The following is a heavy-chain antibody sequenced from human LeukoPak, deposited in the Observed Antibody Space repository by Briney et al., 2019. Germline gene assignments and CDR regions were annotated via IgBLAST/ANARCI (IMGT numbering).Heavy chain of an antibody. D-gene: IGHD6-13*01. CDR3: ARVVDSSSRYYFDY. CDR2: INPDSGDT. V-gene: IGHV1-2*02. J-gene: IGHJ4*02. Sequence: ASVKVSCKASGYTFTGYFMHWVRQAPGQRLVWMGWINPDSGDTAYAQKFQGSVTMTSDPYISTAYMELSRLRSDDTAVYYCARVVDSSSRYYFDYWGQGTLVTVSS. CDR1: GYTFTGYF.